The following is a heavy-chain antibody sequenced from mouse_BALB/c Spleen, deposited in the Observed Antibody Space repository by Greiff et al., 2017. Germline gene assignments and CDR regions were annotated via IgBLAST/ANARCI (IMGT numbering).Heavy chain of an antibody. Sequence: AAELARPGASVKMSCKASGYTFTSYTMHWVKQRPGQGLEWIGYINPSSGYTEYNQKFKDKTTLTADKSSSTAYMQLSSLTSEDSAVYYCARVGNYAYWGQGTLVTVSA. CDR3: ARVGNYAY. CDR2: INPSSGYT. CDR1: GYTFTSYT. V-gene: IGHV1-4*02. J-gene: IGHJ3*01. D-gene: IGHD2-1*01.